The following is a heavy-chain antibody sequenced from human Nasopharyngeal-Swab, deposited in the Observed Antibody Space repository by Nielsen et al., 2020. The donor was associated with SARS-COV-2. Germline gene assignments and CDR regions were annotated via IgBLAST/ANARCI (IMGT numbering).Heavy chain of an antibody. D-gene: IGHD3-3*01. CDR1: GFTFSDYY. J-gene: IGHJ6*02. CDR3: ARDGLDYDFWSAYFMDV. Sequence: GGPLRLSCAASGFTFSDYYMSWIRQAPGKGLEWVSSISSSSSYIYYADSVKGRFTISRDNAKNSLYLQMNSLRAEDTAVYYCARDGLDYDFWSAYFMDVWGQGTTVTVSS. CDR2: ISSSSSYI. V-gene: IGHV3-11*06.